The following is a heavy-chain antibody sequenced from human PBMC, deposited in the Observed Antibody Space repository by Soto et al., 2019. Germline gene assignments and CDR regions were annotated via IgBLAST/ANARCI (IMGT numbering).Heavy chain of an antibody. D-gene: IGHD6-19*01. V-gene: IGHV3-7*05. J-gene: IGHJ4*02. Sequence: QPGGSLRLSCAASGFTFSSYWMSWVRQAPGKGLEWVANIKQDGSEKYYVDSVKGRFTISRDNAKNSLYLQMNSLRAEDTAVYYCVRPRIAVAGAPFDYWGQGTLVTVSS. CDR3: VRPRIAVAGAPFDY. CDR1: GFTFSSYW. CDR2: IKQDGSEK.